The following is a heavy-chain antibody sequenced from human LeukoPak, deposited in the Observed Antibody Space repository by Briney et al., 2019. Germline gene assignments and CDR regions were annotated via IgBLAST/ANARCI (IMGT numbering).Heavy chain of an antibody. Sequence: KPSETLSLTCTVSGGSISSHYWSWIRQPPGKGLEWIGYIYYSGSTNYNPSLKSRVTISVDTSKNQFSLKLSSVTAADTAVYYCARHGIYDSSGYYFPNYYYYYYMDVWGKGTTVTVSS. J-gene: IGHJ6*03. D-gene: IGHD3-22*01. CDR1: GGSISSHY. CDR3: ARHGIYDSSGYYFPNYYYYYYMDV. CDR2: IYYSGST. V-gene: IGHV4-59*11.